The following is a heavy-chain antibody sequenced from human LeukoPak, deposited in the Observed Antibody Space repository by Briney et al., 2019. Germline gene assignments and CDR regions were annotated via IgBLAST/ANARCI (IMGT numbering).Heavy chain of an antibody. CDR3: AKAASSSGWLVDYFDY. CDR1: GFTFSSYA. D-gene: IGHD6-19*01. CDR2: ISGSGDNT. Sequence: SGGSLRLSCAASGFTFSSYAMSWVRQAPGKGLEWVSTISGSGDNTYYADSVKGRFTISRDNSKNTLYLQMNSLRAEDTAVYYCAKAASSSGWLVDYFDYWGQGTLVTVSS. J-gene: IGHJ4*02. V-gene: IGHV3-23*01.